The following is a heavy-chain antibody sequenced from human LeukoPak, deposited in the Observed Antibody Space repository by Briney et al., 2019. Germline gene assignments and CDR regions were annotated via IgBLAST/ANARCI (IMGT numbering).Heavy chain of an antibody. CDR2: VYPGDSDI. CDR1: GYDFSTYW. Sequence: GESLKISCKTSGYDFSTYWVAWVRQMPGKGLEWMGIVYPGDSDIRYSPSFQGQVTISADNSITTAYLQWSNLKASDTAIYYCARGRETRTSGWFKHWGQGTLVTVSS. V-gene: IGHV5-51*01. J-gene: IGHJ4*02. D-gene: IGHD6-19*01. CDR3: ARGRETRTSGWFKH.